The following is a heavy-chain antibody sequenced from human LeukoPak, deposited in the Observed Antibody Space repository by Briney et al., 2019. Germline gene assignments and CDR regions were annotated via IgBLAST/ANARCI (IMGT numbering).Heavy chain of an antibody. CDR3: ARENSGSYSWFDP. V-gene: IGHV4-30-4*08. CDR1: GGSISSADYY. J-gene: IGHJ5*02. Sequence: SQTLSLTCTVSGGSISSADYYWSWIRQPPGKGLEWIGYIYYTGTTYYNPSLESRITISVDTSKNQFSLKLSSVTAADTAVYYCARENSGSYSWFDPWGQGTLVTVSS. D-gene: IGHD3-10*01. CDR2: IYYTGTT.